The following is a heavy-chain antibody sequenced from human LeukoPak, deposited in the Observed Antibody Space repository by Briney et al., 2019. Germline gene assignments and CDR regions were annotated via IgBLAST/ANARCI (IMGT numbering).Heavy chain of an antibody. D-gene: IGHD3-22*01. V-gene: IGHV3-23*01. CDR1: GFTFSNYA. J-gene: IGHJ4*02. CDR3: AKRSYYDSSAIYYFDY. CDR2: ISDSGIST. Sequence: GGSLRLSCAASGFTFSNYAVSWVRQAPGKGLERFSAISDSGISTYYADSVKGRFTISRDNSKNTLYLQMNSLRAEDTAVYYCAKRSYYDSSAIYYFDYWGQGTLVTVSS.